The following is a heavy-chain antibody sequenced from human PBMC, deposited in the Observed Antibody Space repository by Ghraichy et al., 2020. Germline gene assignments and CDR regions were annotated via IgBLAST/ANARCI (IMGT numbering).Heavy chain of an antibody. V-gene: IGHV4-39*07. CDR1: GGSISSSSYY. J-gene: IGHJ4*02. CDR3: ARDSNDYVWGSYRPVDY. D-gene: IGHD3-16*02. Sequence: SETLSLTCTVSGGSISSSSYYWGWIRQPPGKGLEWIGSIYHSGSTYYNPSLKSRVTISVDTSKNQFSLKLSSVTAADTAVYYCARDSNDYVWGSYRPVDYWGQGTLVTVSS. CDR2: IYHSGST.